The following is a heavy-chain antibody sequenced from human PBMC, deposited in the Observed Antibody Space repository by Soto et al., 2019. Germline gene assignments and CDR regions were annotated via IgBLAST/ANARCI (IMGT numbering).Heavy chain of an antibody. V-gene: IGHV4-4*02. CDR2: IYQSGKT. Sequence: SETLSVTCTVSGGSVSTSDWWAWVRQPPGKGLQWIGEIYQSGKTNYNPSLRSQVTISVDRSKNEFSLKLSYLTAADTAVYYCARLTSQGPPFDSWGQGSLGTVSS. CDR1: GGSVSTSDW. D-gene: IGHD7-27*01. CDR3: ARLTSQGPPFDS. J-gene: IGHJ4*02.